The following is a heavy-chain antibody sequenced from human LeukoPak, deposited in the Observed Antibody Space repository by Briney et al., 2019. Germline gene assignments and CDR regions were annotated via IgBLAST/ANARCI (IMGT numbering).Heavy chain of an antibody. D-gene: IGHD3-10*01. J-gene: IGHJ6*02. V-gene: IGHV1-18*01. CDR1: GYTFTSYG. CDR2: ISAYNGNT. Sequence: ASVKVSCKASGYTFTSYGISWVRQAPGQGLEWMGWISAYNGNTNYAQKLQGRVTMTTDTSTSTAYMELRSLRSDDTAVYYCARGGYYYGSGSYSHYYYYGMDVWGQGATVTVSS. CDR3: ARGGYYYGSGSYSHYYYYGMDV.